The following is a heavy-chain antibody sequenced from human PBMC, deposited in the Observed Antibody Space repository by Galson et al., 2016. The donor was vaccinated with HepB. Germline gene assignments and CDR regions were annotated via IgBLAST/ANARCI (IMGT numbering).Heavy chain of an antibody. CDR1: GFTFSSYW. CDR2: INSDGSVT. D-gene: IGHD3-3*01. V-gene: IGHV3-74*01. CDR3: VRGFTQAFDS. J-gene: IGHJ4*02. Sequence: SLRLSCAASGFTFSSYWMHWVRQAPGKGLVWVSRINSDGSVTGYADSVKGRFTISRDSARATLFLQMNTLKAEDTAVYYCVRGFTQAFDSWGQGTLVTVSS.